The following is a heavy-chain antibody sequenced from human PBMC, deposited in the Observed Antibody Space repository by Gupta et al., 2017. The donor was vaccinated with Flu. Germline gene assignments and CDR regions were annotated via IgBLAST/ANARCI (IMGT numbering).Heavy chain of an antibody. J-gene: IGHJ5*02. CDR2: IIPVFGTT. V-gene: IGHV1-69*01. Sequence: QVQLVQSGAEVRKPGSSVTVSCKASGGPFNTYGVGWVRQAPGQGLEYMGGIIPVFGTTDYAQKFQGRLTLTADQSTGTAFMELRSLKSDDTAYYYCARDETDNWFDPWGQGTLVIVSS. CDR1: GGPFNTYG. CDR3: ARDETDNWFDP.